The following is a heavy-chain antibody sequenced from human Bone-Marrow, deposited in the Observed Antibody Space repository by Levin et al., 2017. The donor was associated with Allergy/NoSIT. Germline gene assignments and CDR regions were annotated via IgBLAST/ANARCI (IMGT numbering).Heavy chain of an antibody. J-gene: IGHJ3*02. D-gene: IGHD3-10*01. CDR1: GGSISSGDYY. Sequence: SQTLSLTCTVSGGSISSGDYYWSWIRQPPGKGLEWIGYIYYSGSTYYNPSLKSRVTISVDTSKNQFSLKLSSVTAADTAVYYCAREERTYYYDWGAFDIWGQGTMVTVSS. V-gene: IGHV4-30-4*01. CDR3: AREERTYYYDWGAFDI. CDR2: IYYSGST.